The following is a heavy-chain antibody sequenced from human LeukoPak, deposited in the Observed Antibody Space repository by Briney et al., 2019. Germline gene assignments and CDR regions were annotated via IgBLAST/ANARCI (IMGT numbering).Heavy chain of an antibody. CDR1: GYSFTAYY. D-gene: IGHD3-10*01. CDR2: INPNSGDT. V-gene: IGHV1-2*02. CDR3: ARGRGGDAFDI. J-gene: IGHJ3*02. Sequence: ASVKVSCKTSGYSFTAYYIHWVRQAPGQGLEWMAWINPNSGDTVSEQKFQGRVSMTYDTSISTAYMELNRLGSDDTAVYYCARGRGGDAFDIWGQGTMVTVSS.